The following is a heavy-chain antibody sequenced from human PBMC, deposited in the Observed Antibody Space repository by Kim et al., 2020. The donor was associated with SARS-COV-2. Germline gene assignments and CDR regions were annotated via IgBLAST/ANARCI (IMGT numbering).Heavy chain of an antibody. J-gene: IGHJ6*02. CDR3: ARDGETAAGKYGMDV. Sequence: SVKGRFTISRDNSKKTLYLQMISLRAEDTAVYYCARDGETAAGKYGMDVWGQGTTVTVSS. V-gene: IGHV3-30*01. D-gene: IGHD6-13*01.